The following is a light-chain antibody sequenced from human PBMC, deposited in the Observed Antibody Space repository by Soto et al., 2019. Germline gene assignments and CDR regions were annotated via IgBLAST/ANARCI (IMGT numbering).Light chain of an antibody. V-gene: IGKV1-5*03. CDR3: QQYNSYPLT. Sequence: DIQMTQSPSTLSASVVDGVTITCRASQSISSWLAWYQQKPGKAPKLLIHKASSLESGVPSRFSGSGSGTEFTLTISSLQSDDFATYYCQQYNSYPLTFGGGTKVDIK. CDR1: QSISSW. J-gene: IGKJ4*01. CDR2: KAS.